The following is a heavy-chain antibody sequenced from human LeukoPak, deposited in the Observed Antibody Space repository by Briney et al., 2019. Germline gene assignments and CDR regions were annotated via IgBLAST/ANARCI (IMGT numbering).Heavy chain of an antibody. CDR3: ARSGGITIFGVVILAWFDP. Sequence: ASVKVSCKASGYTFTGYYMHWVRQAPGQGLEWMGWINPNSGGTNYAQKFQGRVTMTRDTSISTAYMELSSLRSEDTAVYYCARSGGITIFGVVILAWFDPWGQGTLVTVSS. J-gene: IGHJ5*02. CDR1: GYTFTGYY. CDR2: INPNSGGT. D-gene: IGHD3-3*01. V-gene: IGHV1-2*02.